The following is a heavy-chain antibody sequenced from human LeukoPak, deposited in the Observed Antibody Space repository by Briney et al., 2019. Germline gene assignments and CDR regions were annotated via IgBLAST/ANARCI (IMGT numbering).Heavy chain of an antibody. CDR2: INLNSGGT. V-gene: IGHV1-2*06. D-gene: IGHD4-17*01. Sequence: ASVKVSCKASGYTFTGYYMHWVRQAPGQGLEWMGRINLNSGGTNYAQKFQGRVTMTRDTSISTAYMELSRLRSDDTAVYYCARERSYGDLAFDPWGQGTLVTVSS. CDR1: GYTFTGYY. J-gene: IGHJ5*02. CDR3: ARERSYGDLAFDP.